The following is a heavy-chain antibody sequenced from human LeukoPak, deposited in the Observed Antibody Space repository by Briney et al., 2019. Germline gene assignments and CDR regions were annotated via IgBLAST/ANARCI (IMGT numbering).Heavy chain of an antibody. Sequence: SETLSLTCAVSGASISNNNWWSWVRQPPGKGLEWIGEIYHSGSTNYNPSLKSRVTISVDKSKNQFSLKLRSVTAADTAVYYCAKVSSSGWSDFDYWGQGTPVTVSS. CDR2: IYHSGST. CDR1: GASISNNNW. V-gene: IGHV4-4*02. J-gene: IGHJ4*02. D-gene: IGHD6-19*01. CDR3: AKVSSSGWSDFDY.